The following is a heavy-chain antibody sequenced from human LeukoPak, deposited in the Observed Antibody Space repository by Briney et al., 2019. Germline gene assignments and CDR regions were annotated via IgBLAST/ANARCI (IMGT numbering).Heavy chain of an antibody. Sequence: PGGSLRLSCAASGFTFSSYSMNWVRQAPGKGLEWVSSISSSSSYIYYADSVKGRFTISRDNAKNSLYLQMNSLRAEDTAVYYCARANLAAAGTYPYYYYYYGMDVWGQGTTVTVSS. J-gene: IGHJ6*02. CDR3: ARANLAAAGTYPYYYYYYGMDV. D-gene: IGHD6-13*01. CDR2: ISSSSSYI. CDR1: GFTFSSYS. V-gene: IGHV3-21*01.